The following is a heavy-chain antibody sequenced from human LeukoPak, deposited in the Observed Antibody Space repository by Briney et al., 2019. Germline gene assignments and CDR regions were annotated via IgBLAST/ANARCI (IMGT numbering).Heavy chain of an antibody. CDR3: ARLSLYYFDY. Sequence: ASVKVSCKASGYTFTAHFIHWVRQAPGQGLEWMGQIHSNNGGEKYAPKFQGRVTVLRDTSISTAYMELSRLRSDDTAVYYCARLSLYYFDYWGQGTLVTVSS. CDR2: IHSNNGGE. J-gene: IGHJ4*02. CDR1: GYTFTAHF. V-gene: IGHV1-2*06.